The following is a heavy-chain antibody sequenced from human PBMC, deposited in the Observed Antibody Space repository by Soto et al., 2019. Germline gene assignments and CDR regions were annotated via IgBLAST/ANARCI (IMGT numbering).Heavy chain of an antibody. D-gene: IGHD6-19*01. CDR2: IYYTGST. Sequence: TLSLTCSFSSGSISTYRGSLILQPAGQGLEWIGRIYYTGSTDYNPSLKSRVTMSVDTSKNQFSLKVSSVTAADTAMYYCARYSGWYSYNWSDPWGQGTLVTVSS. J-gene: IGHJ5*02. V-gene: IGHV4-4*07. CDR3: ARYSGWYSYNWSDP. CDR1: SGSISTYR.